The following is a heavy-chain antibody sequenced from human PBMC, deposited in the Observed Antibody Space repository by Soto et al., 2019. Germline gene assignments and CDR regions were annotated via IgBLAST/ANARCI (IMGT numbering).Heavy chain of an antibody. CDR1: GYTFTSYA. Sequence: ASVKVSCKGSGYTFTSYAMHWVRQAPGQRLEWMGWINASNGNRKYSQKFQGRVTITRDTSASTAYMELSSLRSEDTAVYYCARAVAVPADFDYWGQGTLVTVSS. D-gene: IGHD6-19*01. J-gene: IGHJ4*02. CDR2: INASNGNR. CDR3: ARAVAVPADFDY. V-gene: IGHV1-3*01.